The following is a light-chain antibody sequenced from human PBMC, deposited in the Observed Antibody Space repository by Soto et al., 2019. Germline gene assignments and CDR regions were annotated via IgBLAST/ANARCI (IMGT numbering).Light chain of an antibody. CDR3: CSYAGSTTRVV. CDR1: SSDVVTYKY. Sequence: QSVLTQPASVSGSPGQSIAISCTGTSSDVVTYKYVSRYQQHPGKAPKLMIYEVSIRPSGVSDRFSGSKSGNTASLTISGLRPEDEAYYYCCSYAGSTTRVVFGGGTKLTVL. CDR2: EVS. J-gene: IGLJ2*01. V-gene: IGLV2-14*01.